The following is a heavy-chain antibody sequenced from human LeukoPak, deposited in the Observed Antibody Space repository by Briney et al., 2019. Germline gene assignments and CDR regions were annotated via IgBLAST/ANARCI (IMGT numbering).Heavy chain of an antibody. J-gene: IGHJ6*04. D-gene: IGHD3-3*02. Sequence: TGGSLRLSCAASGFTFNHYWMSWVRQAPGKGLEWVANIKPDGSEKYYVESVKGRFTNSRDNAKNSLNLQMRSLRVEDTAVYYCARVGKEGISHHMDVWGKGTTVTVSS. CDR1: GFTFNHYW. CDR2: IKPDGSEK. V-gene: IGHV3-7*01. CDR3: ARVGKEGISHHMDV.